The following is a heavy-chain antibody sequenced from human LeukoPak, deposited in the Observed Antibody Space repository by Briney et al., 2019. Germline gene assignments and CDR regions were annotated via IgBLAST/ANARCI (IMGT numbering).Heavy chain of an antibody. CDR3: ARTGIQLWLPNWFDP. CDR2: ISSSSSTI. D-gene: IGHD5-18*01. J-gene: IGHJ5*02. V-gene: IGHV3-48*04. Sequence: GGSLRLSCAASGFTFSSYSMNWVRQAPGKGLEWVSYISSSSSTIYYADSVKGRFTISRDNAKNSLYLQMNSLRAEDTAVYYCARTGIQLWLPNWFDPWGQGTLVTVSS. CDR1: GFTFSSYS.